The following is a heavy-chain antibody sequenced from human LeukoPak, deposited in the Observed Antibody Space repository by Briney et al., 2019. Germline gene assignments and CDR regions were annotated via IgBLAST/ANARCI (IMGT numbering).Heavy chain of an antibody. D-gene: IGHD2-15*01. J-gene: IGHJ4*02. Sequence: PSETLSLTCTVSGGSISSGGYSWSWIRQPPGKGLEWIGYIYHSGSTYYNPSLKSRVTISVDRSKNQFSLKLSSVTAADTAVYYCARAPRGYCSGGSCYSFDYWGQGTLVTVSS. CDR2: IYHSGST. CDR1: GGSISSGGYS. CDR3: ARAPRGYCSGGSCYSFDY. V-gene: IGHV4-30-2*01.